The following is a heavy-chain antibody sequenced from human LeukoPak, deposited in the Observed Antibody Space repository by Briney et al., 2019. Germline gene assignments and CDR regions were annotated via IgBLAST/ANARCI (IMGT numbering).Heavy chain of an antibody. CDR3: ARDGQVTMVRGVKRNWFDP. D-gene: IGHD3-10*01. CDR1: GYTFTSYA. CDR2: INAGNGNT. Sequence: ASVKVSCKASGYTFTSYAMHWVRQAPGQRLEWMGWINAGNGNTKYSQKLQGRVTMTTDTSTSTAYMELRSLRSDDTAVYYCARDGQVTMVRGVKRNWFDPWGQGTLVTVSS. J-gene: IGHJ5*02. V-gene: IGHV1-3*01.